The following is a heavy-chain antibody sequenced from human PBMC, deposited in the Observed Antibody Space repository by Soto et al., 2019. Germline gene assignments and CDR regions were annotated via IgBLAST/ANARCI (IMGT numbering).Heavy chain of an antibody. J-gene: IGHJ6*02. CDR2: ISSRSNFI. D-gene: IGHD2-8*01. CDR3: ARVQKLYGNSVYYYGMDV. V-gene: IGHV3-21*01. Sequence: PGGSLRLSCEASGFIFGNYSMNWVRQAPGKGLEWVSSISSRSNFIYYADSLRGRVTISRDNTQNSLHLQMNSLRVEDTAIYYCARVQKLYGNSVYYYGMDVWGQGTTDTVSS. CDR1: GFIFGNYS.